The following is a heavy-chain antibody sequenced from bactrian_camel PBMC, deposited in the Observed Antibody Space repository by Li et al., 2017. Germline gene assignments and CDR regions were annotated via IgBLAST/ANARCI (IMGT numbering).Heavy chain of an antibody. D-gene: IGHD6*01. J-gene: IGHJ4*01. CDR3: ARVTTDAICGGGWSVTSDYYD. CDR2: VYIGGGKT. V-gene: IGHV3S54*01. CDR1: GRTYSIDY. Sequence: HVQLVESGGGSVQPGGSLRLACAASGRTYSIDYMAWFRQAPGKEREGIAAVYIGGGKTYYADSVKGRFTISRDNAKNTLYLQMNSLKPEDTAMYYCARVTTDAICGGGWSVTSDYYDWGQGTQVTV.